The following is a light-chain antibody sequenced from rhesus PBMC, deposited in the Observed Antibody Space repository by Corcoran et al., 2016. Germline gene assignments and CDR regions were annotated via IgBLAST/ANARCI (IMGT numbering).Light chain of an antibody. Sequence: QVILTQSPATLSLSPGERATLSCRASQSVSSYLAWYQQKPGQAPRLLIYGASTRAPGIPAGFSGSGSGTEFTLTIRSLGPEDFAVYYCQKYSSTPRTFGQGTKVEIK. CDR1: QSVSSY. CDR3: QKYSSTPRT. J-gene: IGKJ1*01. CDR2: GAS. V-gene: IGKV3-53*01.